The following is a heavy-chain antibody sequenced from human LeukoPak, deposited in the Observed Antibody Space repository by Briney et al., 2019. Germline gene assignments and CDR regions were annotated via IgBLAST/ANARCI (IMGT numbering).Heavy chain of an antibody. J-gene: IGHJ4*02. CDR2: INSDGSTT. CDR3: AGYFFDGSAYDY. CDR1: GFTFSSYW. V-gene: IGHV3-74*01. D-gene: IGHD3-22*01. Sequence: PGGSLRLSCAASGFTFSSYWMHWVRQAPGKGLVWDSRINSDGSTTSYADSVKGRFTISRDNAKNTLFLHMNSLRAEDTAVYYCAGYFFDGSAYDYWGQGTLVTVSS.